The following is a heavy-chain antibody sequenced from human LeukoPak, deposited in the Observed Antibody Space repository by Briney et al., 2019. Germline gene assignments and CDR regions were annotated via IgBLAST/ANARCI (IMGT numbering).Heavy chain of an antibody. V-gene: IGHV4-39*07. CDR1: GGSISSSSYY. CDR3: ARGTYYYDSSGYYMN. D-gene: IGHD3-22*01. CDR2: IYYSGST. Sequence: SETLSLTCTVSGGSISSSSYYWGWIRQPPGKGLEWIGSIYYSGSTYYNPSLKSRVTISVDTSKNQFSLKLSSVTAADTAVYYYARGTYYYDSSGYYMNWGQGTLVTVSS. J-gene: IGHJ4*02.